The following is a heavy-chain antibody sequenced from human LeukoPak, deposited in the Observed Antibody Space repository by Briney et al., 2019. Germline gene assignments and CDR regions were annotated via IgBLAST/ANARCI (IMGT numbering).Heavy chain of an antibody. V-gene: IGHV4-30-4*07. CDR3: ARGAGSTISNDAFDI. Sequence: SETLSLTCAVSGGSISSGSYSWTWIRQPPGKGLEWIGYFFYTGSTYYNPFLKSRVTISLDTSKNHFSLKLSSVTAADTAVYYCARGAGSTISNDAFDIWGQGTMVTVSS. CDR1: GGSISSGSYS. D-gene: IGHD2-15*01. J-gene: IGHJ3*02. CDR2: FFYTGST.